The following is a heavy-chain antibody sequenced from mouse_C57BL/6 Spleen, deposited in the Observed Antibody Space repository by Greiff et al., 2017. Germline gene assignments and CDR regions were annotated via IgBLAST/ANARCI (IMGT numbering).Heavy chain of an antibody. CDR3: ARGGLSYPWDY. J-gene: IGHJ2*01. D-gene: IGHD1-1*01. Sequence: LAHIYWDDDKRYNPSLKSRLTISKDTSRNQVFLKITSVDTADTATYYCARGGLSYPWDYWGQGTTLTVSS. CDR2: IYWDDDK. V-gene: IGHV8-12*01.